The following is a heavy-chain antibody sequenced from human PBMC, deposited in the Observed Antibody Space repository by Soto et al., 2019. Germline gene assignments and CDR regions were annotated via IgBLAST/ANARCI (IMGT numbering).Heavy chain of an antibody. D-gene: IGHD2-15*01. CDR3: ASRYWSGGSCYLTWFDP. V-gene: IGHV1-69*12. CDR1: GGTFSSYA. Sequence: QVQLVQSGAEVKKPGSSVKVSCKASGGTFSSYAISWVRQAPGQGLEWMGGIIPIFGTANYAQKFQGRVTITADESTSTAYMELSSLRSEDTAAYYCASRYWSGGSCYLTWFDPWGQGTLVTVSS. J-gene: IGHJ5*02. CDR2: IIPIFGTA.